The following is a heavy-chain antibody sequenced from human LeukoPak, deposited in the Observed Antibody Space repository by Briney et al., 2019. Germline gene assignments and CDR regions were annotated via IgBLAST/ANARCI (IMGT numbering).Heavy chain of an antibody. J-gene: IGHJ4*02. CDR2: INHSGST. Sequence: PSETLSLTCAVYGGSFSGYYWSWIRQPPGKGLEWIGEINHSGSTNYNPSLKSRDTISVDTSKNQFSLKLSSVTAADTAVYYCARGRGSTSCHFDYWGQGTLVTVSS. D-gene: IGHD2-2*01. CDR1: GGSFSGYY. CDR3: ARGRGSTSCHFDY. V-gene: IGHV4-34*01.